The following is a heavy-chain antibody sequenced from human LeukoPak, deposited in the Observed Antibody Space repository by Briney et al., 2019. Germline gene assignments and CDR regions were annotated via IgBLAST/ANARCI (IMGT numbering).Heavy chain of an antibody. Sequence: ASVKVSCKASGYTFTSYGISWVRQAPGQGLEWMGWISAYNGNTNYAQKLQGRVTMTTDTSTSTAYMELRSLRSDDTAVYYCARDRLITMVRGRASDIWGQGTMVTVSS. CDR3: ARDRLITMVRGRASDI. J-gene: IGHJ3*02. D-gene: IGHD3-10*01. V-gene: IGHV1-18*01. CDR1: GYTFTSYG. CDR2: ISAYNGNT.